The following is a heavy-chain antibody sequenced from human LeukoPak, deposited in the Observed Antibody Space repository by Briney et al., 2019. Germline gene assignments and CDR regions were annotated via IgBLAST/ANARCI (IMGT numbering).Heavy chain of an antibody. D-gene: IGHD2-2*01. CDR1: S. CDR3: ARGRLVSVYYYGMDV. J-gene: IGHJ6*02. CDR2: TRIRANSYST. V-gene: IGHV3-72*01. Sequence: STGWVRHTPRKRLEWVGRTRIRANSYSTEYAASVKGRFTISRDESKNSLYLQMNSLQTEDTAVYYCARGRLVSVYYYGMDVWGQGTTVTVSS.